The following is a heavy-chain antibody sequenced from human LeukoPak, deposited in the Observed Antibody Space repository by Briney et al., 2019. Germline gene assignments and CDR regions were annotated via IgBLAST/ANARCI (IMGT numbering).Heavy chain of an antibody. D-gene: IGHD3-10*01. CDR3: ARDPRVGLNYYGSGSYYGGGAFDI. V-gene: IGHV3-53*01. CDR2: IYSGGST. CDR1: GFTVSSNY. Sequence: SGGSLRLSCAASGFTVSSNYMSWVRQAPGKGLEWVSVIYSGGSTYYADSVKGRFTISRDNSKNTLYLQMNSLRAEDTAVYYCARDPRVGLNYYGSGSYYGGGAFDIWGQGTMVTVSS. J-gene: IGHJ3*02.